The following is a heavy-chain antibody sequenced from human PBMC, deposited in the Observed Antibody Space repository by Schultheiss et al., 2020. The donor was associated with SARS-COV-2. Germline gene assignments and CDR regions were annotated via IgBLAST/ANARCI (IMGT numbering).Heavy chain of an antibody. J-gene: IGHJ4*02. V-gene: IGHV4-59*08. CDR3: ARHAQSGSYSIFDY. D-gene: IGHD1-26*01. CDR2: IYYSGST. CDR1: GGSISSYY. Sequence: SETLSLTCTVSGGSISSYYWSWIRQPPGKGLEWIGYIYYSGSTNYNPSLKSRVTISVDTSKNQFSLKLSSVTAADTAVYYCARHAQSGSYSIFDYWGQGTLVTVSS.